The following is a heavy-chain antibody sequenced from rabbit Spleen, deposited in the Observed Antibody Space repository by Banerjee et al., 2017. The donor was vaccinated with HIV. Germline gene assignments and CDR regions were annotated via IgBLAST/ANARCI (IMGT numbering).Heavy chain of an antibody. V-gene: IGHV1S45*01. CDR2: IYAGSSGTT. J-gene: IGHJ6*01. Sequence: EESGGGLVQPEGSLTLTCTASGLDFSSSYWICWVRQAPGKGLEWIACIYAGSSGTTYYASWAKGRFTISKTSSTTVTLQMTSLTAADTATYFCARDTSSSFSSYGMDLWGPGTLVTVS. CDR3: ARDTSSSFSSYGMDL. D-gene: IGHD1-1*01. CDR1: GLDFSSSYW.